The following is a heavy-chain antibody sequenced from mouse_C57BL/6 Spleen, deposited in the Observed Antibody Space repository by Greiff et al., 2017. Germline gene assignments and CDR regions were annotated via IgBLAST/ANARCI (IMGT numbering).Heavy chain of an antibody. V-gene: IGHV1-20*01. Sequence: VQLKESGPELVKPGDSVKISCKASGYSFTGYFMNWVMQSHGKSLEWIGRINPYNGDTFYNQKFKGKATLTVDKSSSTAHMELRSLTSEDSAVYYCARSYDYVYAMDYWGQGTSVTVSS. CDR1: GYSFTGYF. D-gene: IGHD2-4*01. CDR3: ARSYDYVYAMDY. CDR2: INPYNGDT. J-gene: IGHJ4*01.